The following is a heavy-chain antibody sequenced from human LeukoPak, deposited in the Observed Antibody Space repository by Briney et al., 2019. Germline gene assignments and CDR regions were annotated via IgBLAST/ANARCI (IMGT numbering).Heavy chain of an antibody. Sequence: SGGSLRLSCAASGNYWMHWVRQAPGKGLVWVSHINSDGSWTSYADSVKGRFTISRDNTMNSLYLQMSSLRAEDTAVYYCATDRGWRTSGYYLYYFEYWGQGTLVTFSS. CDR3: ATDRGWRTSGYYLYYFEY. V-gene: IGHV3-74*01. CDR2: INSDGSWT. CDR1: GNYW. J-gene: IGHJ4*02. D-gene: IGHD3-3*01.